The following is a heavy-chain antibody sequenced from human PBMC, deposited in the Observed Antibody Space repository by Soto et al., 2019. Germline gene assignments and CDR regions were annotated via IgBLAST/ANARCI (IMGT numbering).Heavy chain of an antibody. D-gene: IGHD2-15*01. CDR2: ISSSSRTI. J-gene: IGHJ6*02. CDR1: GFSFSSYR. V-gene: IGHV3-48*02. CDR3: ARYWGYCSGGTCHYGMDV. Sequence: GGSLRLSCAASGFSFSSYRMNWFRQAPGKGPEWLSYISSSSRTIYYADSVKGRFTISRDNAQNSLSLQMNSLRDEDTAIYYCARYWGYCSGGTCHYGMDVWGQGTTVTVSS.